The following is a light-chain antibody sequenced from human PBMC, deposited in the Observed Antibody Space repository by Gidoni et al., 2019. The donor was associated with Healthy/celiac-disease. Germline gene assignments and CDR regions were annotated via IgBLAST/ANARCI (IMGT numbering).Light chain of an antibody. CDR3: QVWDSSSDHSRVV. V-gene: IGLV3-21*02. Sequence: SYVLTQPPSVSVAPGQTARITCGGNNIGSKSVHWYQQKPGQAPVLVVYDASDRPSGSPERFSGSNSGNTATLTISRVEAGDEADYYCQVWDSSSDHSRVVFGGGTKLTVL. J-gene: IGLJ2*01. CDR1: NIGSKS. CDR2: DAS.